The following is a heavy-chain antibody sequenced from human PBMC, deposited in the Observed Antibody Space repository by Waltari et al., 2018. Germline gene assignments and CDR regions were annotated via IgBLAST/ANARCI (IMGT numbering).Heavy chain of an antibody. CDR3: ARMGSTSRHSSRDIMDV. V-gene: IGHV4-4*07. CDR2: IYSSGTT. D-gene: IGHD2-2*01. Sequence: QVQLQESGPGLVKPSETLSLTCTVSDGSINNYYWSWIRQPAGKGLEWIGRIYSSGTTDYNPSLTSRVTMLVDTSKNQFSLKLSSVTAAYPAVYYCARMGSTSRHSSRDIMDVWGQGASVTVS. J-gene: IGHJ6*02. CDR1: DGSINNYY.